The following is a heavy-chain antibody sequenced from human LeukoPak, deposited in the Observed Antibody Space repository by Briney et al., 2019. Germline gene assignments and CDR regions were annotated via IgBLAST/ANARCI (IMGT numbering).Heavy chain of an antibody. D-gene: IGHD3-3*01. V-gene: IGHV3-30-3*01. CDR3: ARDYDFWNDAFDI. CDR1: GFTFSSYA. J-gene: IGHJ3*02. Sequence: GGSLRLSCAASGFTFSSYAMHWVRQAPGKGLEWVAVISYDGSNKYYADSVKGRFTISRDNSKNTLYLQMNSLRAEDTAVYYCARDYDFWNDAFDIWGQGTMVTVSS. CDR2: ISYDGSNK.